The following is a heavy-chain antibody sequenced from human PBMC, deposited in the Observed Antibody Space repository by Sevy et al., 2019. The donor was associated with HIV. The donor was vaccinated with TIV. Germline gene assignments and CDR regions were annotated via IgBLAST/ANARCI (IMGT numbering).Heavy chain of an antibody. CDR3: ARDSPGYGGYNY. CDR1: RFTFNTYW. J-gene: IGHJ4*02. D-gene: IGHD1-26*01. V-gene: IGHV3-7*01. CDR2: LKEDGSGK. Sequence: GGSLRLSCAASRFTFNTYWMSWVRQAPGKGLEWVGNLKEDGSGKYYADSVKGRFTISRDNAKNSLYLQMNSLRVEDTAVYYCARDSPGYGGYNYWGQGTLVTVSS.